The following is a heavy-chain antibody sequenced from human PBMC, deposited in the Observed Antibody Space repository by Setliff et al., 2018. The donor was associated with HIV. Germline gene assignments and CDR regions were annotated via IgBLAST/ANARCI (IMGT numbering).Heavy chain of an antibody. CDR2: ISGSGGST. V-gene: IGHV3-23*01. Sequence: GGSLRLSCVASGFRFRGHAMNWVRQAPGKGLEWVSVISGSGGSTFYADSVKGRFTIARENSKNTLYLQMNSLRPEDTAVYYCAKDFPPPNGMDVWGQGTTVTVSS. J-gene: IGHJ6*02. CDR1: GFRFRGHA. CDR3: AKDFPPPNGMDV.